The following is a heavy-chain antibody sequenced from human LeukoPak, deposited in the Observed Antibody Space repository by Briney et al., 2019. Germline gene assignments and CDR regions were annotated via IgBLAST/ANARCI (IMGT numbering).Heavy chain of an antibody. Sequence: GGSLRLSCAASGFTFSSYAMSWVRQAPGKGLEWVSSVSGGGGSTYYADSVKGRFTISRDNSKTTLYLQMNSLRAEDTAVYYCAKDPSHYDSRGYYYWAFDIWGQGTMVTVSS. D-gene: IGHD3-22*01. CDR1: GFTFSSYA. CDR3: AKDPSHYDSRGYYYWAFDI. V-gene: IGHV3-23*01. J-gene: IGHJ3*02. CDR2: VSGGGGST.